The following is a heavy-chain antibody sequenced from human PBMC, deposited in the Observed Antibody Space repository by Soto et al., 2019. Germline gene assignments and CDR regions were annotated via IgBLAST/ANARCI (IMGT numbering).Heavy chain of an antibody. CDR3: ARDKSIPPWAHIASDI. J-gene: IGHJ3*02. CDR2: ISAYNGNT. D-gene: IGHD2-21*01. Sequence: ASVKVSCKASVYTFTSYGISWVLPAPGQGLEWMGWISAYNGNTNYAQKLQGRVTMTTDTSTSTAYMELRSLRSDDTAVYYCARDKSIPPWAHIASDILRQGILITV. V-gene: IGHV1-18*01. CDR1: VYTFTSYG.